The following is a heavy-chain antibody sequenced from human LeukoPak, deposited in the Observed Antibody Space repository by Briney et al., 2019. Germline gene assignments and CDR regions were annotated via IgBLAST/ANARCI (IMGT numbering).Heavy chain of an antibody. J-gene: IGHJ4*02. Sequence: PGGSLRLSCAASEFTFSSYEMNWVRQAPGKGLEWLSYISDSGSIISYADSVKGRFTISRDNSKNTLYLQMNSLRAEDTAVYYCARTQGYDILTGYSYYFDYWGQGTLVTVSS. D-gene: IGHD3-9*01. V-gene: IGHV3-48*03. CDR1: EFTFSSYE. CDR3: ARTQGYDILTGYSYYFDY. CDR2: ISDSGSII.